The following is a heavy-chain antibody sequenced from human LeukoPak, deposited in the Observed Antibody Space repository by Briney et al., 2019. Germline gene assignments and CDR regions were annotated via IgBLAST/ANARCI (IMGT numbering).Heavy chain of an antibody. CDR2: INHSGST. J-gene: IGHJ5*02. CDR1: GGSFSGYY. Sequence: NPSETLSLTCAVYGGSFSGYYWSWIRQPPGKGLEWIGEINHSGSTNYNPSLKSRVTISVDTSKNQFSLKLSSVTAADTAVYYCARGLIGYCSSTSNNWFDPWGQGTLVTVSS. CDR3: ARGLIGYCSSTSNNWFDP. V-gene: IGHV4-34*01. D-gene: IGHD2-2*01.